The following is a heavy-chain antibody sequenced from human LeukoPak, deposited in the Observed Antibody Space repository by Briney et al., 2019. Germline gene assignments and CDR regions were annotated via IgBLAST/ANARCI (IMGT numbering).Heavy chain of an antibody. J-gene: IGHJ6*02. Sequence: PGGSLRLSCAASGFTFSSYAMSWVRQAPGKGLEWVSAISGSGGSTYYADSVKGRFTISRDNSKNTLYLQMNSLRAEDTAVYYCAKAGYCSGGSCPHYYYYGMDVWGQGTTVTVPS. CDR1: GFTFSSYA. CDR2: ISGSGGST. CDR3: AKAGYCSGGSCPHYYYYGMDV. D-gene: IGHD2-15*01. V-gene: IGHV3-23*01.